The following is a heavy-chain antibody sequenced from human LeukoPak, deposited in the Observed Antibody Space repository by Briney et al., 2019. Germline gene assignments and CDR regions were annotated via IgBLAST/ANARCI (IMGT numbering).Heavy chain of an antibody. CDR3: ARDREGYGDHDY. D-gene: IGHD4-17*01. J-gene: IGHJ4*02. V-gene: IGHV3-21*03. CDR2: ITGSSDSI. CDR1: DFPFRVYT. Sequence: GGSLRLSCAASDFPFRVYTMNWVRQAPGKGLEWIASITGSSDSIYYADSVRGRFTISRDNAKNSLYLQMNSLRAEDTALYYCARDREGYGDHDYWGQGTLVTVSS.